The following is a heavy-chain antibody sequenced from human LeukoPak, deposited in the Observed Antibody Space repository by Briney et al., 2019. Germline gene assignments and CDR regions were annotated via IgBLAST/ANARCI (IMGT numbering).Heavy chain of an antibody. CDR3: ARHTHARSYYDFWSGQENWFDP. V-gene: IGHV5-51*01. D-gene: IGHD3-3*01. Sequence: GESLKISCKGSGYSFTSYWIGWVRQMPGKGLEWMGIIYPGDSDTRYSPSFQGQVTISADKSISTAYLQWSSLKASDTAMYYCARHTHARSYYDFWSGQENWFDPWGQGTLVTVSS. CDR1: GYSFTSYW. CDR2: IYPGDSDT. J-gene: IGHJ5*02.